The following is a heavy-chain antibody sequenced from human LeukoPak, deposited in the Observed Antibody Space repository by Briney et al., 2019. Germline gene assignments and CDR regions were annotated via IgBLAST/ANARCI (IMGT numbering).Heavy chain of an antibody. D-gene: IGHD3-10*01. CDR3: ARAGGSGSYYNVPFDY. J-gene: IGHJ4*02. CDR1: GFTFSDYY. Sequence: GGSLRLSCAASGFTFSDYYMSWIRQAPGKGLEWVTNIKQDGSEKYYVDSVKGRFTISRDNAKNSLYLQMNGLRAEDTAVYYCARAGGSGSYYNVPFDYWGQGTLVTVSS. V-gene: IGHV3-7*04. CDR2: IKQDGSEK.